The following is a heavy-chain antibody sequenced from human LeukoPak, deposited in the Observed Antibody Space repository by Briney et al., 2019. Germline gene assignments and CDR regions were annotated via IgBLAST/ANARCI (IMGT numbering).Heavy chain of an antibody. D-gene: IGHD6-6*01. CDR1: GDSVSINSAA. CDR3: ARDSSSAARGFDY. Sequence: SPTLSLTFAISGDSVSINSAAWNWIRQSPSRGLEWLGSTYYRSKWYNDYAVSVKSRITINPHTSKNQFSLQLNSVTPEDTAVYYCARDSSSAARGFDYWGQGTLVTVSS. J-gene: IGHJ4*02. V-gene: IGHV6-1*01. CDR2: TYYRSKWYN.